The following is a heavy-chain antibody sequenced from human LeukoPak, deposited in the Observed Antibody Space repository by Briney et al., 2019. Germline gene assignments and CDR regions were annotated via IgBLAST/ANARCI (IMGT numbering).Heavy chain of an antibody. Sequence: PGGPLRLSCAVSGFTFSSYAMSWVRQAPGKGLEWVSTISGSGDNTYSADSVRGRFTISRDNSKNTLYLQMNSLRAEDTAIYYCAKVSWANYFDYWGQGTLVTVSS. CDR2: ISGSGDNT. J-gene: IGHJ4*02. D-gene: IGHD6-13*01. CDR1: GFTFSSYA. V-gene: IGHV3-23*01. CDR3: AKVSWANYFDY.